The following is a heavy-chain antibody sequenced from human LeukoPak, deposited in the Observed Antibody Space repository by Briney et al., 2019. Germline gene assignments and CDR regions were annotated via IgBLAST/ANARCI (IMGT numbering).Heavy chain of an antibody. D-gene: IGHD4-17*01. CDR3: ARDYGDFHFDY. J-gene: IGHJ4*02. V-gene: IGHV4-34*01. CDR1: GGSFSGYY. Sequence: SETLSLTCAVYGGSFSGYYWSWIRQPPGKGLEWIGEINHSGSTNYNPSLKSRVTISVDTSKNQFSLKLSSVTAADTAVYYCARDYGDFHFDYWGQGTLVTVSS. CDR2: INHSGST.